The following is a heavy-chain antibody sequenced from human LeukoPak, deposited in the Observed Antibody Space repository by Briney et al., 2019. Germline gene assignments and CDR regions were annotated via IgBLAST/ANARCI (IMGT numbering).Heavy chain of an antibody. Sequence: GRSLRLSCAASGFTFSSYGMHWVRQAPGKGLEWVAVISYDGSNKYYADSVKGRFTISRDNSENTLYLQMNSLRAEDTAVYYCAKDRHLRGSGSRYYFDYWGQGTLVTVSS. J-gene: IGHJ4*02. CDR3: AKDRHLRGSGSRYYFDY. V-gene: IGHV3-30*18. D-gene: IGHD1-26*01. CDR1: GFTFSSYG. CDR2: ISYDGSNK.